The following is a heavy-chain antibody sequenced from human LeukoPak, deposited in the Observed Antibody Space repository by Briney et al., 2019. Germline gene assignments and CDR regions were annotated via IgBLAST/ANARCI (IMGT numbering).Heavy chain of an antibody. CDR3: ARMTWQQLHSWFDP. V-gene: IGHV4-39*01. D-gene: IGHD6-13*01. J-gene: IGHJ5*02. Sequence: SETLSLTCTVSGDSINTHQYSWAWLRQPPGKGLEWIGSVFYGGTTYYNPSLKSRVTISMDGSNNQFSLKVTSVTAADTAIFYCARMTWQQLHSWFDPWGQGVLVTVSS. CDR2: VFYGGTT. CDR1: GDSINTHQYS.